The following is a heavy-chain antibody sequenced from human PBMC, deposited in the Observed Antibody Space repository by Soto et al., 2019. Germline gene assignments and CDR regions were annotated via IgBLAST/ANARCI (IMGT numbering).Heavy chain of an antibody. CDR3: AMVDNYVTPAPQDV. Sequence: QVQLVQSGDEVRKPGSSVKVSCKASGYIFVNYGIAWVRQAPGQGLEWMGWISPYSGNTHYASKVQGRLTMTTDTSTRPAYMAVGSLTSDATAVYYCAMVDNYVTPAPQDVWGQGTTVTVSS. CDR2: ISPYSGNT. V-gene: IGHV1-18*01. CDR1: GYIFVNYG. D-gene: IGHD3-16*01. J-gene: IGHJ6*02.